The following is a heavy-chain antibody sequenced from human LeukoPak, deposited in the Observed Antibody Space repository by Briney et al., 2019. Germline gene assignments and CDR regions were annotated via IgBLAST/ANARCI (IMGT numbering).Heavy chain of an antibody. CDR2: IIPIFGTA. D-gene: IGHD3-3*01. J-gene: IGHJ4*02. CDR1: GGTFSSYA. CDR3: ARGTYYDFWSGADVFDY. V-gene: IGHV1-69*05. Sequence: SVTVSCKASGGTFSSYAISWVRQAPGQGLEWMGGIIPIFGTANYAQKFQGRVTITTDESTSTAYMELSSLRSEDTAVYYCARGTYYDFWSGADVFDYWGQGTLVTVSS.